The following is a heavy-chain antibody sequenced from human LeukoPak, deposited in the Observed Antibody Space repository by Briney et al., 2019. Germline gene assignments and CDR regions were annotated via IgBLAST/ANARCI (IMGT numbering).Heavy chain of an antibody. J-gene: IGHJ6*02. CDR2: ISWSGGSI. CDR3: GKDIGGEYYGGGGMDV. Sequence: PGRSLRLSCVVSGIVFDDYAMNWVRQVPGKGLEWVSGISWSGGSIGYADSVKGRFTVFRDNAKNSLYLQMNDLKTEDTAVYYCGKDIGGEYYGGGGMDVWGRGTTVTVS. CDR1: GIVFDDYA. D-gene: IGHD2/OR15-2a*01. V-gene: IGHV3-9*01.